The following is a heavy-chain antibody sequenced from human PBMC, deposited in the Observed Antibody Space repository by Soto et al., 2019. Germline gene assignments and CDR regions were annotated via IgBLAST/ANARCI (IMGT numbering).Heavy chain of an antibody. CDR1: GDSLTSHY. CDR3: ARRVVVAATRRAFDI. Sequence: PSETLSLTCSFSGDSLTSHYLTWIRQSPEKGLEWIGYIYYTGSTNYNPSLKSRVTISVDTSKNQFSLKLSSVTAADTAVYYCARRVVVAATRRAFDIWGQGTMVTVSS. CDR2: IYYTGST. J-gene: IGHJ3*02. D-gene: IGHD2-15*01. V-gene: IGHV4-59*11.